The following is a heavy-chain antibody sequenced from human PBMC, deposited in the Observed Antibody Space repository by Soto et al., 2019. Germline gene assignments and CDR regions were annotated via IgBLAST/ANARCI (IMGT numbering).Heavy chain of an antibody. CDR3: AIRASYYDSSGYFDY. D-gene: IGHD3-22*01. V-gene: IGHV3-74*01. CDR2: INSVGSST. CDR1: GFTFSSYW. J-gene: IGHJ4*02. Sequence: PGGSLRLSCAASGFTFSSYWMHWVRQAPGKGLVWVSRINSVGSSTSYADSVKGRFTISRDNAKNTLYLQMNSLRAGDAVLYYCAIRASYYDSSGYFDYWGQGTLVTVSS.